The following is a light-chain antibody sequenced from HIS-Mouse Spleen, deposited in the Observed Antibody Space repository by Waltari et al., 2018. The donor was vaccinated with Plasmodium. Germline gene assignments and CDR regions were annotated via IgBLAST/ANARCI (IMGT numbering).Light chain of an antibody. Sequence: QSALTQPPSASGSPGQSVTISCTGTSSDVGGYNYVSWYQQHPGKAPNLMIYEVSKRPAGVPDGWSGSRSGNTASLTVAGLQAEDEAAYYCSSYAGSNNLVFGGGTKLTVL. CDR2: EVS. V-gene: IGLV2-8*01. CDR1: SSDVGGYNY. CDR3: SSYAGSNNLV. J-gene: IGLJ2*01.